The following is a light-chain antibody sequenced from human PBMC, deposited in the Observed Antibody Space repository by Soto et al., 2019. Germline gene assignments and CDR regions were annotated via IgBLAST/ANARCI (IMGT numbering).Light chain of an antibody. J-gene: IGKJ1*01. CDR2: KVS. Sequence: DVVMTQSPLFLTVTLGQPASISCRSSQGLVFSDGNTYLNWFQQRPGQPPRRLVYKVSNRDSGVPDRFSGSGSVTDFTLKISRVEAEDVGVYYCMQGTHLPQTFGQGTKVEIK. CDR1: QGLVFSDGNTY. CDR3: MQGTHLPQT. V-gene: IGKV2-30*01.